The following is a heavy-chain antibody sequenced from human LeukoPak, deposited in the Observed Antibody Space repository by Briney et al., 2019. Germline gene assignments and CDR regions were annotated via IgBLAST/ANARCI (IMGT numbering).Heavy chain of an antibody. CDR3: ARDAGEWELLGYFDY. D-gene: IGHD1-26*01. CDR1: GFTFSSYA. CDR2: ISYDGSNK. Sequence: GGSLRLSCAASGFTFSSYAMHWARQAPGKGLEWVAVISYDGSNKYYADSVKGRFTISRDNSKNTLYLQMNSLRAEDTAVYYCARDAGEWELLGYFDYWGQGTLVTVSS. J-gene: IGHJ4*02. V-gene: IGHV3-30-3*01.